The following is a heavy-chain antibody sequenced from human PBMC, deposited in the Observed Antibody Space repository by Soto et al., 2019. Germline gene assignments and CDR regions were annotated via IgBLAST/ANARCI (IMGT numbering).Heavy chain of an antibody. D-gene: IGHD5-12*01. CDR3: ASDLEMATITHPWGV. Sequence: QVQLVQSGAEVKKPGSSVKVSCKASGGTFSSYAISWVRQAPGQGLEWMGGIIPIFGTANYAQKFQGRVTIXXDXSXITAYMELSSLRSEDTAVYYCASDLEMATITHPWGVWGQGTTVTVSS. J-gene: IGHJ6*02. V-gene: IGHV1-69*12. CDR2: IIPIFGTA. CDR1: GGTFSSYA.